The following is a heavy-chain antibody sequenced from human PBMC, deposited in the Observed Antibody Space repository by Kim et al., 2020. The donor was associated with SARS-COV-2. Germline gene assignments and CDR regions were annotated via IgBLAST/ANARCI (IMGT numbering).Heavy chain of an antibody. D-gene: IGHD6-13*01. CDR2: ISAYNGNT. V-gene: IGHV1-18*01. CDR1: GYTFTSYG. CDR3: ARDADSSSWYWFDP. J-gene: IGHJ5*02. Sequence: ASVKVSCKASGYTFTSYGISWVRQAPGQGLEWMGWISAYNGNTNYAQKLQGRVTMTTDTSTSTAYMELRSLRSDDTAVYYCARDADSSSWYWFDPWGQGTLVTVSS.